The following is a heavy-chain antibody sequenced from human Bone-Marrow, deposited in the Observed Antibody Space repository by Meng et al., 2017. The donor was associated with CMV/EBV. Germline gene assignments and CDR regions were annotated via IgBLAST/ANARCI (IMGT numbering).Heavy chain of an antibody. J-gene: IGHJ6*02. CDR3: AKAMEPLLLWFGELLWGGIDV. V-gene: IGHV3-23*01. CDR1: GFTFSSYA. Sequence: GESPKISCAASGFTFSSYAMSWVRQAPGKGLEWVSAISGSGGSTYYADSVKGRFTISRDNSKNTLYLQMNSLRAEGMAVYYGAKAMEPLLLWFGELLWGGIDVWCQGTTVTVSS. CDR2: ISGSGGST. D-gene: IGHD3-10*01.